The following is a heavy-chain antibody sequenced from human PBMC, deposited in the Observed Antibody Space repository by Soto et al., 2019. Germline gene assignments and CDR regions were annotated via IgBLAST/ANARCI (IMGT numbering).Heavy chain of an antibody. CDR2: ISYDGSNK. J-gene: IGHJ4*02. CDR3: AKGASGIGEFDY. V-gene: IGHV3-30*18. Sequence: PGGSLRLSCAASGFTFSSYGMHWVRQAPGKGLEWVAVISYDGSNKYYVDSVKGRFTISRDNSKNTLYLQTNSLRAEDTAVYYCAKGASGIGEFDYWGQGPLVTVSS. D-gene: IGHD1-20*01. CDR1: GFTFSSYG.